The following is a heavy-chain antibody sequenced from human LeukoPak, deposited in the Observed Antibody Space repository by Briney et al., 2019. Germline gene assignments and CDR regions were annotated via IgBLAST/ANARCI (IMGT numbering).Heavy chain of an antibody. CDR2: IYTSGST. CDR3: AGNYYGSGSYYSEDRY. Sequence: PPETLSLTCTVSGGSISSGSYYWSWIRQPAGKGLEWIGRIYTSGSTNYNPSLKSRVTISVDTSKNQFSLKLSSVTAADTAVYYCAGNYYGSGSYYSEDRYWGQGTLVTVSS. J-gene: IGHJ4*02. D-gene: IGHD3-10*01. CDR1: GGSISSGSYY. V-gene: IGHV4-61*02.